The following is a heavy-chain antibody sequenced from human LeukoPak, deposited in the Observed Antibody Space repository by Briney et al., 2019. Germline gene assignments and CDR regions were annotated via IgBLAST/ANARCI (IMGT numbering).Heavy chain of an antibody. Sequence: GGSLRPSCAASGFTFSGYAMSWVRQAPGRGLEWVSTISGSGDITYYADSVKGRLTISRDNSKNTLYLQMNSLRAEDTAVYYCAKEITMVRGVKPNWFDPWGQGTLVTVSS. CDR3: AKEITMVRGVKPNWFDP. D-gene: IGHD3-10*01. J-gene: IGHJ5*02. CDR2: ISGSGDIT. V-gene: IGHV3-23*01. CDR1: GFTFSGYA.